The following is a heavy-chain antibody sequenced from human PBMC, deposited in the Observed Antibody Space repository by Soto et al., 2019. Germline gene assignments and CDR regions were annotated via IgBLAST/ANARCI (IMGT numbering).Heavy chain of an antibody. CDR1: GFNFDDYA. J-gene: IGHJ4*02. V-gene: IGHV3-9*01. CDR2: ISWEGGSI. CDR3: VKDHDEDFGYDLDYFTY. Sequence: PGGSLRLSCAASGFNFDDYAMHWVRQIPGKGLEWVSGISWEGGSIGYADSVKGRFSISRDNAKNSLYLQMNSLRAEDTAFYYFVKDHDEDFGYDLDYFTYWGQGTLVTVSS. D-gene: IGHD5-12*01.